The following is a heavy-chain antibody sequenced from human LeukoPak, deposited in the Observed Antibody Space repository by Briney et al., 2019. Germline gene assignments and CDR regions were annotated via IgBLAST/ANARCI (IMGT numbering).Heavy chain of an antibody. J-gene: IGHJ4*02. V-gene: IGHV4-59*01. Sequence: SETLSLTCTVSGGSISSYYWSWIRQPPGKGLEWIGYIYYSGSTNYNPSLKSRVTISVDTSKNQFSLKLSSVTAADTAVYYCARDSSGLDYWGQGTLVTVSS. CDR1: GGSISSYY. CDR2: IYYSGST. D-gene: IGHD3-10*01. CDR3: ARDSSGLDY.